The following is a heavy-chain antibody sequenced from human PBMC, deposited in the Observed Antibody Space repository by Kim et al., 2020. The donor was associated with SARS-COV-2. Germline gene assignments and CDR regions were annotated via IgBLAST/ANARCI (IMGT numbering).Heavy chain of an antibody. D-gene: IGHD2-15*01. CDR1: GFTFSSYV. Sequence: GGSLRLSCAASGFTFSSYVMSWVRQAPGKGLEWVSVIGGGGGATYYADSVKGRFTISRDNSKNTLYLQMNRLRAEDTAVYYCAKDRHCSGGSCSSVYFDSWGQGTLVTVSS. CDR3: AKDRHCSGGSCSSVYFDS. V-gene: IGHV3-23*01. J-gene: IGHJ4*02. CDR2: IGGGGGAT.